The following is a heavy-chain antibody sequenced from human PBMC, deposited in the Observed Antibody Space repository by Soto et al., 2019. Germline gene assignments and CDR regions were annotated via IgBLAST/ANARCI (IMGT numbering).Heavy chain of an antibody. J-gene: IGHJ6*02. CDR3: ARDMYYGSGSYFGYYYYYGMDV. Sequence: ASVKVSCKASGYTFTSYYMHWVRQAPGQGLEWMGIINPSGGSTSYEQKYQGRVTMTRDTYTSTVYMKVSSLQYKDTAVYYCARDMYYGSGSYFGYYYYYGMDVWGQGTTVTVSS. V-gene: IGHV1-46*01. CDR1: GYTFTSYY. CDR2: INPSGGST. D-gene: IGHD3-10*01.